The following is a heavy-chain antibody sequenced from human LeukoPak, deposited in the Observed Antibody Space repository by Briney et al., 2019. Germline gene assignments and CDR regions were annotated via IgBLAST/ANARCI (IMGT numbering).Heavy chain of an antibody. CDR2: IIPIFGTA. V-gene: IGHV1-69*13. CDR1: GGTFSSYA. D-gene: IGHD3-10*01. Sequence: ASVKVSCKASGGTFSSYAISWVRQAPGQGLEWMGGIIPIFGTANYAQKFQGRVTITADESTSTAYMELSSLRSEDTAVYYCAPLYGSGSYEPWVRGVTNRGSYGMDVWGQGTTVTVSS. J-gene: IGHJ6*02. CDR3: APLYGSGSYEPWVRGVTNRGSYGMDV.